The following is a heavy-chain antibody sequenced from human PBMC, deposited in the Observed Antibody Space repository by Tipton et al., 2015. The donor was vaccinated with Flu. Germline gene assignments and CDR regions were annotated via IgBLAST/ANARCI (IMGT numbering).Heavy chain of an antibody. J-gene: IGHJ4*02. D-gene: IGHD3-10*01. Sequence: TLSLTCTVSGYSISSRYYWGWIRQPPGKGLEWIGCVYHGGTTYYNPSLKSRVAISLDTFTNQFSLKLTSVTAADTAVYYCATTTYYYGSGTHDYWGQGTLVTVPS. CDR3: ATTTYYYGSGTHDY. V-gene: IGHV4-38-2*02. CDR2: VYHGGTT. CDR1: GYSISSRYY.